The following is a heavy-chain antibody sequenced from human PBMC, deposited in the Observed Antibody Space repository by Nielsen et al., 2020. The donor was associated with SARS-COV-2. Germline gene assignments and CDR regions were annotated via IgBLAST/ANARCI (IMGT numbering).Heavy chain of an antibody. V-gene: IGHV1-3*01. CDR3: ARVKEFHYYYYGMDV. D-gene: IGHD3-10*01. CDR2: INAGNGNT. Sequence: ASVKVSCKASGYTFTSYAMHWVRQAPGQRLEWMGWINAGNGNTKYSQKFQGRVTITRDTSASTAYMELSSLRSEDTAVYYCARVKEFHYYYYGMDVWGQETTVTVSS. CDR1: GYTFTSYA. J-gene: IGHJ6*02.